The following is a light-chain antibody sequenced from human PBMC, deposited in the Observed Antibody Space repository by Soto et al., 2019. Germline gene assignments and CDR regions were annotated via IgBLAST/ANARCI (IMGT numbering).Light chain of an antibody. CDR1: QTVGVR. CDR3: QQYGSSPRT. Sequence: EIVLTQSPATLSSSPGERATLSCRASQTVGVRLAWYQHKPGRAPRLLISGASTRATGIPDRFSGSGSETDFTLTIARLEPEDFAVYYCQQYGSSPRTFGQGTRLENK. V-gene: IGKV3-20*01. CDR2: GAS. J-gene: IGKJ5*01.